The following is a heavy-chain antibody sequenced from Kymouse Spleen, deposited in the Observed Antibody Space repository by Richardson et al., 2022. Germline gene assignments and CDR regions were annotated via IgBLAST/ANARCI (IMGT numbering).Heavy chain of an antibody. CDR2: ISWNSGSI. Sequence: EVQLVESGGGLVQPGRSLRLSCAASGFTFDDYAMHWVRQAPGKGLEWVSGISWNSGSIGYADSVKGRFTISRDNAKNSLYLQMNSLRAEDTALYYCAKDMALGTTRYYGMDVWGQGTTVTVSS. CDR3: AKDMALGTTRYYGMDV. J-gene: IGHJ6*02. D-gene: IGHD1-7*01. V-gene: IGHV3-9*01. CDR1: GFTFDDYA.